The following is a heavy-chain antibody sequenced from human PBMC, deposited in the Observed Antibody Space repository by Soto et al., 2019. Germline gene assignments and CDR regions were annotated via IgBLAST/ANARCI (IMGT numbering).Heavy chain of an antibody. CDR3: ARDQRYSSSSRWLDP. CDR2: IYYSGST. J-gene: IGHJ5*02. CDR1: GGSISSGGYY. D-gene: IGHD6-6*01. V-gene: IGHV4-31*03. Sequence: PSETLSLTCTVSGGSISSGGYYWSWIRQHPGKGLEWIGYIYYSGSTYYNPSLKSRVTISVDTSKNQFSLKLSSVTAADTAVYYCARDQRYSSSSRWLDPWGQGTLVTVSS.